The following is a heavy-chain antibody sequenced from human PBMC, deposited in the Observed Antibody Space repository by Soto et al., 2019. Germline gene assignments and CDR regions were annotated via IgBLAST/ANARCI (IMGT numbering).Heavy chain of an antibody. CDR2: ISSRSSTI. CDR3: ASGTSGAFFGY. V-gene: IGHV3-11*01. D-gene: IGHD2-15*01. Sequence: QVQLVESGGGLVKPGGSLRLSCAASGFTFSDYYMSWIRQAPGKGLEWVSYISSRSSTIFYADSVKGRFTSSRDNVENSLCLQMISLRAEETAVYYCASGTSGAFFGYWGQGILVTVSS. J-gene: IGHJ4*02. CDR1: GFTFSDYY.